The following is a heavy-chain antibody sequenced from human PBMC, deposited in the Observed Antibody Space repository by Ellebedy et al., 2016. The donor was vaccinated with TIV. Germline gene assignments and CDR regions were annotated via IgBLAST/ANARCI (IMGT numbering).Heavy chain of an antibody. CDR2: IYYSGST. CDR1: GGSISPYY. CDR3: ARDQLDYYGSGSYPDY. Sequence: MPSETLSLTCTVSGGSISPYYWSWIRQPPGKGLEWIGSIYYSGSTYYNPSLKSRVTISVDTSKNQFSLKLSSVTAADTAVYYCARDQLDYYGSGSYPDYWGQGTLVTVSS. V-gene: IGHV4-59*05. J-gene: IGHJ4*02. D-gene: IGHD3-10*01.